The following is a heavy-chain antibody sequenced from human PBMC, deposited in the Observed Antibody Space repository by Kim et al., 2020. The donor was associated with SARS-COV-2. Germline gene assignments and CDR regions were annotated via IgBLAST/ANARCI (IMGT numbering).Heavy chain of an antibody. CDR2: IRSKAYGGTT. CDR3: TRVHQVRGYSYGYPYYYYYGMDV. Sequence: GGSLRLSCTASGFTFGDYAMSWFRQAPGKGLEWVGFIRSKAYGGTTEYAASVKGRFTISRDDSKSIAYLQMNSLKTEDTAVYYCTRVHQVRGYSYGYPYYYYYGMDVWGQGTTVTVSS. V-gene: IGHV3-49*03. J-gene: IGHJ6*02. CDR1: GFTFGDYA. D-gene: IGHD5-18*01.